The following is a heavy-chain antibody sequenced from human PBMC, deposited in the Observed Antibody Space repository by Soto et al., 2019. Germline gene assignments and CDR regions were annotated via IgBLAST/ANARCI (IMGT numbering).Heavy chain of an antibody. V-gene: IGHV1-69*01. D-gene: IGHD3-10*01. J-gene: IGHJ4*02. CDR3: AREITMFRGVSYYFDY. CDR1: GGTFSSYA. Sequence: QVQLVQSGAEVKKPGSSVKVSCKASGGTFSSYAISWVRQAPGQGLEWMGGIIPIFGTANYAQKFQGRVTITADESTSTAYMELSSLRSEDTAVYYCAREITMFRGVSYYFDYWGQGTLVTVSS. CDR2: IIPIFGTA.